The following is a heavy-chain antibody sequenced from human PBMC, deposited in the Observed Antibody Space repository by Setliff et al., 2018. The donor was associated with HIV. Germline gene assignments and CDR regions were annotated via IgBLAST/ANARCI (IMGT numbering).Heavy chain of an antibody. CDR1: GGSISSYY. CDR3: AKRTFGSGGSCYRPLIYYFYYMDV. CDR2: IYYSGST. J-gene: IGHJ6*03. V-gene: IGHV4-59*08. Sequence: SETLSLTCTVSGGSISSYYWSWIRQPPGKGLEWIGYIYYSGSTNYNPSLKSRVTISVDTSKNQFSLKLSSVTATDTAVYYCAKRTFGSGGSCYRPLIYYFYYMDVWGKGTTVTVSS. D-gene: IGHD2-15*01.